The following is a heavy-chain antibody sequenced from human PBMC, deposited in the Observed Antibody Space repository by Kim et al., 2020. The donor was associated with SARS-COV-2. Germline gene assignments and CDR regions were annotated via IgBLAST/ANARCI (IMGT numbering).Heavy chain of an antibody. CDR1: GFTFSDYY. CDR3: ASLKLFGEYYFDY. V-gene: IGHV3-11*06. D-gene: IGHD3-10*02. J-gene: IGHJ4*02. CDR2: ISRCSRYT. Sequence: GGSLRLSCAASGFTFSDYYMSWIRQAPGKGLGGLWYISRCSRYTNYADSVKGRFTISRDNAKNSLYLQMNSLRAEDTAVYYCASLKLFGEYYFDYWGQGTLVTVSS.